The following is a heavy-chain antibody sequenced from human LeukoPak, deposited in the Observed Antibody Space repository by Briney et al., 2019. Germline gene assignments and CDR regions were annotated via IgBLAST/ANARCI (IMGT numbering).Heavy chain of an antibody. D-gene: IGHD4-17*01. CDR1: GFTFSSYW. V-gene: IGHV3-74*01. Sequence: QPGGSLRLSCVASGFTFSSYWMHWVRQAPGKGLVWVSRINPDGSVTGHADSVKGRFTVSRDNAKNTLYLQMNSLRAEDTAIYYCTRNFDYGDYLWGQGTLVTVSS. CDR2: INPDGSVT. CDR3: TRNFDYGDYL. J-gene: IGHJ5*02.